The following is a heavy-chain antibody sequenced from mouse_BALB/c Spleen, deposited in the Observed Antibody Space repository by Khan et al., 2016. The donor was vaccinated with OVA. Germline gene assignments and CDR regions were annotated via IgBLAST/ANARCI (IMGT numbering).Heavy chain of an antibody. CDR2: IWAGGST. Sequence: QVQLKESGPGLVAPSQSLSITCTVSGFSLTSHGVHWVRQPPGKGLEWLGVIWAGGSTNYNSALMSRLSISKDSSKSQVFLKVNSLQTDDTAIYYCARNREPDYFDYLGPRHHSHSFL. J-gene: IGHJ2*01. CDR1: GFSLTSHG. V-gene: IGHV2-9*02. CDR3: ARNREPDYFDY.